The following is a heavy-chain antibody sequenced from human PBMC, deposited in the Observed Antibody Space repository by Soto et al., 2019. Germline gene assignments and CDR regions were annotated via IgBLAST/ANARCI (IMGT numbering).Heavy chain of an antibody. CDR2: IYWDDDK. J-gene: IGHJ4*02. V-gene: IGHV2-5*02. CDR1: GFSLDTWGVG. Sequence: QITLKESGPTLVRPTQTLTLTCTVSGFSLDTWGVGVGWIRQPPGKAPEWLALIYWDDDKRNSPSLKNRLTITKDTSKNQVVLTVTNMDPVDTVTYYCARALGSWGSYYFDHWGQGTLVTVSS. CDR3: ARALGSWGSYYFDH. D-gene: IGHD3-16*01.